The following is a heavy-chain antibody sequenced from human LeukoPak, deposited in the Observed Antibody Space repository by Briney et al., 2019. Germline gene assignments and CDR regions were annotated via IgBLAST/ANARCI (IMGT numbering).Heavy chain of an antibody. D-gene: IGHD1/OR15-1a*01. Sequence: GGSLRLSCAASGFTFDDYAMHWVRQAPGKGLEWVSGISWNSGSIGYADSVKGRFTISRDNSKDTLYLQMNSMRADDTAVYYCARRTALEQCFDYWGQGTLVTVSS. CDR3: ARRTALEQCFDY. CDR2: ISWNSGSI. V-gene: IGHV3-9*01. J-gene: IGHJ4*02. CDR1: GFTFDDYA.